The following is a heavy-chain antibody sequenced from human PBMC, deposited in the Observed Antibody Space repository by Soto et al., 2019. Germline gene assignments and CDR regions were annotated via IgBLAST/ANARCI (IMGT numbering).Heavy chain of an antibody. CDR2: ISGSGGST. J-gene: IGHJ6*02. Sequence: GGSLRLSCAASGFTFSSYAMSWVRQAPGKGLEWVSAISGSGGSTYYADSVKGRFTISRDNSKNTLYLQMNSLRAEDTAVYYCAKDLAAAVTWGYYYYYYGMAVWGQGTTVTVSS. CDR3: AKDLAAAVTWGYYYYYYGMAV. V-gene: IGHV3-23*01. D-gene: IGHD6-13*01. CDR1: GFTFSSYA.